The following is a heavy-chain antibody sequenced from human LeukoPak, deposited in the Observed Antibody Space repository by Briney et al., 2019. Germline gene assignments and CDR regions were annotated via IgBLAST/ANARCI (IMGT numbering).Heavy chain of an antibody. CDR1: GFTFSSYA. Sequence: PGRSLRLSCAASGFTFSSYAMHWVRQAPGKGLEWVAVISYDGSNKYYADSVKGRFTISRDNSKNTLYLQMNSLRAEDTAVYYCSSGSYYKVDYWGQGTLVTVSS. CDR3: SSGSYYKVDY. J-gene: IGHJ4*02. D-gene: IGHD3-10*01. CDR2: ISYDGSNK. V-gene: IGHV3-30*04.